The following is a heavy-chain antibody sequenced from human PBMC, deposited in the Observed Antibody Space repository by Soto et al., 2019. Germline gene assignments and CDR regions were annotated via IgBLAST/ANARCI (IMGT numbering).Heavy chain of an antibody. J-gene: IGHJ4*02. Sequence: ASVKVSWKASGYTFTHYYIHWVRQAPGQGLEWMGIINPNGGITTYAQKFRAGFSMARDTSTSTVYLELSSLRSEDSAVYYCATSVNSAMAFDYWGQRTLVTVSS. CDR1: GYTFTHYY. CDR3: ATSVNSAMAFDY. V-gene: IGHV1-46*01. CDR2: INPNGGIT. D-gene: IGHD5-18*01.